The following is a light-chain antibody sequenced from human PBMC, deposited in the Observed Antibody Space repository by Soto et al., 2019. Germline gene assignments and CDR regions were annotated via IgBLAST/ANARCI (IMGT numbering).Light chain of an antibody. CDR1: QSLVHSDGIAY. CDR3: TPGTAWPII. Sequence: VGITQAPLSLAFTLFHPPSISCRSNQSLVHSDGIAYFSWFQQRPGRSPRRLISKVSNRDSGVPARFSCSRSGTDLAVQLTRVAAEDVGVYYCTPGTAWPIIFGQGTRLEIK. CDR2: KVS. J-gene: IGKJ5*01. V-gene: IGKV2-30*02.